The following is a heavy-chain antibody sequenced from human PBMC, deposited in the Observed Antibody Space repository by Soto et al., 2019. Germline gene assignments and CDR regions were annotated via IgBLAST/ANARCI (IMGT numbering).Heavy chain of an antibody. Sequence: EVQLVESGGGLVQPGGSLRLSCAVSGFTFNSYSMTWVRQAPGKGLEWVANIKPDGSEKHYMDSVKGRVTISRDNAKKSLYLQMNSLRAEDTAVYYCARRGIAAAGDSYWGQGTLVTVSS. CDR3: ARRGIAAAGDSY. J-gene: IGHJ4*02. V-gene: IGHV3-7*05. CDR2: IKPDGSEK. CDR1: GFTFNSYS. D-gene: IGHD6-13*01.